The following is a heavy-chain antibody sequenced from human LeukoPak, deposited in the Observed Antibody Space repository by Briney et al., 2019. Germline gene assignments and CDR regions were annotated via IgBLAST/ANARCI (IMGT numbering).Heavy chain of an antibody. CDR2: INHSGST. Sequence: SETLSLTRAVYGGSFSGYYWSWIRQPPGKGLEWIGEINHSGSTNYNPSLKSRGTISVDRYKNQFSLKLSSVTAADTAVYYCARGWIAAAGLHFDYWGQGTLVTVSS. V-gene: IGHV4-34*01. D-gene: IGHD6-13*01. CDR3: ARGWIAAAGLHFDY. CDR1: GGSFSGYY. J-gene: IGHJ4*02.